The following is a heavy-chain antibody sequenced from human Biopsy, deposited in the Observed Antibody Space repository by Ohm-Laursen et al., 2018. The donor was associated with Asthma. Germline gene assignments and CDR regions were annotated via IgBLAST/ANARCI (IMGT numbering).Heavy chain of an antibody. D-gene: IGHD1-20*01. CDR1: GVSLSSFG. CDR3: AKGRYKWNDGYYGLDV. Sequence: SLRLSCTASGVSLSSFGMNWVRQAPGKGMEWVAVISYDGSKKEYGDSVKGRFTISRDNSKDTVYLQMNSLRAEDTAVYYCAKGRYKWNDGYYGLDVWGQGTTVTVS. V-gene: IGHV3-30*18. J-gene: IGHJ6*02. CDR2: ISYDGSKK.